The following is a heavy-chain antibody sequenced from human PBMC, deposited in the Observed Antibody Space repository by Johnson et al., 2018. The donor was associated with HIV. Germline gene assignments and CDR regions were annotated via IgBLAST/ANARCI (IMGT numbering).Heavy chain of an antibody. CDR1: GFTFSSYG. CDR2: IWFDGSNK. D-gene: IGHD1-1*01. V-gene: IGHV3-30*19. J-gene: IGHJ3*02. Sequence: QVQLVESGGGVVQPGRSLRLSCAASGFTFSSYGMHWVRQAPGKGLEWVATIWFDGSNKYYADSVKGRFTISRDNSKNTLYLQMNSLRGEDTAVYYCARGDIGWNDDFAFDIWGQGTMVTVSS. CDR3: ARGDIGWNDDFAFDI.